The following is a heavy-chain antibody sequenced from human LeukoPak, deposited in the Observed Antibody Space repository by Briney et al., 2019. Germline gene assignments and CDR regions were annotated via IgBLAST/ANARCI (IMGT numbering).Heavy chain of an antibody. CDR1: GGSISSSSYY. Sequence: SETLSLTCTVSGGSISSSSYYWGWIRQPPGEGLGWIGSIYYSGSTYYNPSLKSRVTISVDTSKNQFSLKLSSVTAADTAVYYCARLRSSTTDDAFDIWGQGTMVTVSS. J-gene: IGHJ3*02. V-gene: IGHV4-39*01. CDR3: ARLRSSTTDDAFDI. CDR2: IYYSGST. D-gene: IGHD5/OR15-5a*01.